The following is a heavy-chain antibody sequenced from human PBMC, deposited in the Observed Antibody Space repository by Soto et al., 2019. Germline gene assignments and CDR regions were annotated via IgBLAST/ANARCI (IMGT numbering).Heavy chain of an antibody. CDR3: ASGSSSYNGAFHV. J-gene: IGHJ3*01. CDR2: VYLSGAT. D-gene: IGHD6-6*01. Sequence: HLQLRESGPGLVKPSKTLSLTCNVSGGSITEFSNSWVWVRQPPGKGLEWIATVYLSGATYYNPSLKSRITTSVEASTNQFSLRLASVTAADTAVFFCASGSSSYNGAFHVWGQGTLVTVSS. CDR1: GGSITEFSNS. V-gene: IGHV4-39*01.